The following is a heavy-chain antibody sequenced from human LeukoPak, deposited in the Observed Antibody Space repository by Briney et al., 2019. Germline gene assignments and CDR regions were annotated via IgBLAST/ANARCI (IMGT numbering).Heavy chain of an antibody. J-gene: IGHJ4*02. Sequence: VGSLRLSCAASGFTVSSNYMSWVRQAPGKGREWVSVIYSGVSTYYADSVKGRFTISRDNSKNTLYLQMNSLRAEDTAVYYCARGDRSGYSSSLDYWGQGTLVTVSS. D-gene: IGHD3-22*01. V-gene: IGHV3-66*01. CDR2: IYSGVST. CDR3: ARGDRSGYSSSLDY. CDR1: GFTVSSNY.